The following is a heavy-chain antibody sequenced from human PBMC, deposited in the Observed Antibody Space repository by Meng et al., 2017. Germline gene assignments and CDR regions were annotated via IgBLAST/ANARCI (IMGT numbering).Heavy chain of an antibody. Sequence: GGSLRLSCAAAGFTFSGYWMSWIRHVPGKGLEWVANIKEDGSEKYYVDSERGRFTISRDNAKNSLFLQMNSLRAEDTAVYYCASNYDFFFWGQGTLVTVSS. CDR2: IKEDGSEK. CDR3: ASNYDFFF. V-gene: IGHV3-7*01. CDR1: GFTFSGYW. J-gene: IGHJ4*02. D-gene: IGHD3-3*01.